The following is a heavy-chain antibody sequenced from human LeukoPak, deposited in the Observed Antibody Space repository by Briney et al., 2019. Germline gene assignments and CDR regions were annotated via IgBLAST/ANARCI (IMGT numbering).Heavy chain of an antibody. D-gene: IGHD3/OR15-3a*01. CDR2: IYYSGST. J-gene: IGHJ1*01. Sequence: SETLSLTCTVSGGSISSYYWSWIRQPPWKGLEWIGYIYYSGSTNYNPSLKSRVTISVDTSKDQFSLKLSSVTAADTAVYYCARQDRVGLVPGAFAEYFQHWGQGTLVTVSS. CDR1: GGSISSYY. CDR3: ARQDRVGLVPGAFAEYFQH. V-gene: IGHV4-59*08.